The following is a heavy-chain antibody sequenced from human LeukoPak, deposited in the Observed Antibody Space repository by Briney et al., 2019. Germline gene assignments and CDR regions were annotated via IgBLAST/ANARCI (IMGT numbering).Heavy chain of an antibody. CDR1: GFTFDDYA. J-gene: IGHJ4*02. CDR3: AKASGYSSGRELDY. V-gene: IGHV3-9*01. Sequence: GRSLRLSCAASGFTFDDYAMHWVRQAPGKGLEWVSGISWNSGSIGYADSVKGRFTISRDNAKNSLYLQMNSLRAEDTALYYCAKASGYSSGRELDYWGQGTLVTVSS. CDR2: ISWNSGSI. D-gene: IGHD6-19*01.